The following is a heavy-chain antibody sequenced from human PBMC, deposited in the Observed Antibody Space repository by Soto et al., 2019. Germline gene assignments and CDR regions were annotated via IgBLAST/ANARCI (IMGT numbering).Heavy chain of an antibody. CDR2: IYHTGRT. D-gene: IGHD4-4*01. CDR1: VGSIGQYY. Sequence: SETLSLTCIVSVGSIGQYYWNWIRQPPGKGLEWVGSIYHTGRTKYNPSLKSRVAISVDTSDNRFSLKMRSVTAEDTAVYYCARATGGSLPHGMDVWGQGTTVTVSS. J-gene: IGHJ6*02. CDR3: ARATGGSLPHGMDV. V-gene: IGHV4-59*12.